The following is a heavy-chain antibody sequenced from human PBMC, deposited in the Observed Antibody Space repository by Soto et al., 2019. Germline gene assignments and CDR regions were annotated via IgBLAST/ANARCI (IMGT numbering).Heavy chain of an antibody. CDR2: INTVGDRR. J-gene: IGHJ5*01. V-gene: IGHV3-23*01. D-gene: IGHD6-13*01. CDR3: AKSAVQAAAPGWFDS. Sequence: PGGSLRLSCAASGFPFSNYAMNWVRQAPGKGLEWVSFINTVGDRRYYPDSVQGRFTVSRDNSKNILYLQIKSLRAGDTAIYYCAKSAVQAAAPGWFDSWGQGIQVTVS. CDR1: GFPFSNYA.